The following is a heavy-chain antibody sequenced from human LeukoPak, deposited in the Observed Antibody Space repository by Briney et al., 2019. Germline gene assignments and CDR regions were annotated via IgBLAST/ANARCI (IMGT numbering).Heavy chain of an antibody. J-gene: IGHJ5*02. Sequence: SETLSLTCAVYGGSFSGYYWSWIRQPPGKGLEWIGEINHSGSTNYNPSLKSRVTISVDTSKNQFSLKLSSVTAADTAVYYCAGVPDYGSGSYYNRNWFDPWGQGTLVTVSS. CDR2: INHSGST. CDR3: AGVPDYGSGSYYNRNWFDP. D-gene: IGHD3-10*01. V-gene: IGHV4-34*01. CDR1: GGSFSGYY.